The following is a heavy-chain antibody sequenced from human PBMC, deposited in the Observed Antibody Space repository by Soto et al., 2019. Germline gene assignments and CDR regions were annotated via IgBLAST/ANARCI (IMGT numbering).Heavy chain of an antibody. CDR2: INHSGST. CDR3: ARGTPRGPMAFDY. Sequence: PSETLSLTCAVYGGSFSGYYWSWIRQPPGKGLEWIGEINHSGSTNYNPSLKSRVTISVDTSKNQFSLKLSSVTAADTAVYYCARGTPRGPMAFDYWGQGTLVTVS. D-gene: IGHD3-10*01. V-gene: IGHV4-34*01. CDR1: GGSFSGYY. J-gene: IGHJ4*02.